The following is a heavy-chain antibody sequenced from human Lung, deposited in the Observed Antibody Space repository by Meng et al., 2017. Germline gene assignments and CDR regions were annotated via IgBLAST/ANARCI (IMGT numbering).Heavy chain of an antibody. D-gene: IGHD6-13*01. J-gene: IGHJ4*02. CDR2: INPKSGDT. Sequence: HVQLVQSVAEVKKPGASVKVSCKPSVYNFPDYYIHWVRRAPGQGLEWMGRINPKSGDTHYAQKFQARVTMTGDTSISTAYMELSGLRSDDTAMYYCARDEDISAAGKLFGDYWGQGTLVTVSS. CDR1: VYNFPDYY. CDR3: ARDEDISAAGKLFGDY. V-gene: IGHV1-2*06.